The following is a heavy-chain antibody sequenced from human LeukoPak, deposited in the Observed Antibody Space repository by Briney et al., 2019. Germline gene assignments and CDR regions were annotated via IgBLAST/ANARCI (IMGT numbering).Heavy chain of an antibody. D-gene: IGHD4-17*01. J-gene: IGHJ4*02. CDR3: ARVFCGDYACDY. CDR1: GFTFSSNS. V-gene: IGHV3-21*01. CDR2: TSSSSTYI. Sequence: PGGSLRLSCAASGFTFSSNSMNWVPQAPGKGLEWVSYTSSSSTYIYYAVSVKGRLTIARANAKNSMYLQMHSLRAKATACCACARVFCGDYACDYWGQGTLVTVSS.